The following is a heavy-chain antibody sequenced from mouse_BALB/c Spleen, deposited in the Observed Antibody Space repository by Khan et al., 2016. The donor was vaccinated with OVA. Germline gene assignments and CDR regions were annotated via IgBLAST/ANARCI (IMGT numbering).Heavy chain of an antibody. CDR3: ARAYGGDFKY. D-gene: IGHD1-1*02. CDR1: SHSITITYA. J-gene: IGHJ2*01. V-gene: IGHV3-2*02. CDR2: IRYSVNT. Sequence: DVHLQVPEPRLVKPSQSLSLTCPFTSHSITITYAWNWIRQFPGNNLEWMGFIRYSVNTNYNTSLKSRISITRDTSKNQFFLPLNSVTTEDTARDNCARAYGGDFKYWGQGTTLTVSS.